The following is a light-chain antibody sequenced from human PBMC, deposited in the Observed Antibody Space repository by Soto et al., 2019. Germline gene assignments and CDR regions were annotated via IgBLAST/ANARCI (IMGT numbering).Light chain of an antibody. CDR2: QDN. J-gene: IGLJ3*02. CDR3: HSYDSSAHWV. V-gene: IGLV6-57*04. CDR1: GGSIANNY. Sequence: NFMLTQPHSVSESPGKTVTISCTRSGGSIANNYVQWYQHRPGSAPTPVIYQDNERPSGVPDRFSGSIDSSSNSASLTISGLRTEDEADYYCHSYDSSAHWVFGGGTQLTVL.